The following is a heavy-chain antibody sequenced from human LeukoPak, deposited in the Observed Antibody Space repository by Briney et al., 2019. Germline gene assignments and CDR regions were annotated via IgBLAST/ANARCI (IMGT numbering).Heavy chain of an antibody. Sequence: PSETLSLTCTVSGASISSGDYYWGWIRQPPGKGLEWIGYTYYSGSTYYNPSLKSRVTISVDTSKNQFSLKLSSVTAADTAVYYCARDERDQLLFIGNAFDIWGQGTMVTVSS. CDR3: ARDERDQLLFIGNAFDI. CDR2: TYYSGST. CDR1: GASISSGDYY. V-gene: IGHV4-30-4*01. D-gene: IGHD2-2*01. J-gene: IGHJ3*02.